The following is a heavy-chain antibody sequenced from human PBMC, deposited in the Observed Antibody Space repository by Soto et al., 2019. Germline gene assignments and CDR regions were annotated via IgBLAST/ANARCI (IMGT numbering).Heavy chain of an antibody. V-gene: IGHV4-31*11. Sequence: SETLSLTCAVSGVSITSDDHYWTWIRQHPGKGLEWIGYIYDRVSTYYNPSLRSRITISVDTSKNQFSLKVSSVTAADTAVYYCARELTGPTGIYGMDVWGQGTTVTVSS. J-gene: IGHJ6*02. CDR1: GVSITSDDHY. CDR2: IYDRVST. CDR3: ARELTGPTGIYGMDV. D-gene: IGHD1-1*01.